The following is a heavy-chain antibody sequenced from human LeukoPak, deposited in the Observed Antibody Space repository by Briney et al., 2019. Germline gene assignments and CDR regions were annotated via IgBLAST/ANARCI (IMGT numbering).Heavy chain of an antibody. CDR2: MNPHSGNT. D-gene: IGHD1-26*01. CDR1: GYTFSSND. V-gene: IGHV1-8*01. Sequence: ASVKVSCKASGYTFSSNDINWVRQATGQGLEWMGWMNPHSGNTGYAQKFQGRVTITRNSSISTAYMELSSLRSEDTAIYYCAREGNRTSDSSASYPLDYWGQGTLVTVSS. J-gene: IGHJ4*02. CDR3: AREGNRTSDSSASYPLDY.